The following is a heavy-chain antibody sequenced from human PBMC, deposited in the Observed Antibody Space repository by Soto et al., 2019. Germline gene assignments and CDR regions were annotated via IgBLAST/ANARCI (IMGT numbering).Heavy chain of an antibody. CDR2: INPSGGST. V-gene: IGHV1-46*01. Sequence: QAQLVQSGAEVKKPGASVKVSCKASGYTFTSYYMHWVRQAPGQGLEWMGIINPSGGSTSYAQKFQGRVTMTRDTSTSTVYMELSSLRSEDTAVYYCARDHSASVVAQFYGMDVWGQGTTVTVSS. CDR1: GYTFTSYY. J-gene: IGHJ6*02. CDR3: ARDHSASVVAQFYGMDV. D-gene: IGHD2-2*01.